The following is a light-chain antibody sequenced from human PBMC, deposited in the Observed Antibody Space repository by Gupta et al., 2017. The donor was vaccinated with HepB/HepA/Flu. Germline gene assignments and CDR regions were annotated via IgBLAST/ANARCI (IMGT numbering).Light chain of an antibody. J-gene: IGLJ3*02. V-gene: IGLV4-69*01. CDR1: SGHSSYA. Sequence: QLVLTPSPSASAALGASVKLTCTLSSGHSSYAIAWHQQQPEKGPQYLMKLNSDGSHSKGDGTPDRFSGSSSGADRYLTIASLQAEDEDYYYCQTWGTGFWVFGGGTKLTVL. CDR2: LNSDGSH. CDR3: QTWGTGFWV.